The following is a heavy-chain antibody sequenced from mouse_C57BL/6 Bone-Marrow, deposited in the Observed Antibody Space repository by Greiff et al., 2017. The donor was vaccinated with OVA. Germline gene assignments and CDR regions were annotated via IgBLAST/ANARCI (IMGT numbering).Heavy chain of an antibody. CDR3: ARDLDGYYLMDY. D-gene: IGHD2-3*01. CDR2: ISYDGSN. Sequence: EVQLQESGPGLVKPSQSLSLTCSVTGYSITSGYYWNWIRQFPGNKLEWMGYISYDGSNNYNPSLKNRISITRDTSKNQFFLKLNSVTTEDTATYYCARDLDGYYLMDYWGQGTSVTVSS. CDR1: GYSITSGYY. V-gene: IGHV3-6*01. J-gene: IGHJ4*01.